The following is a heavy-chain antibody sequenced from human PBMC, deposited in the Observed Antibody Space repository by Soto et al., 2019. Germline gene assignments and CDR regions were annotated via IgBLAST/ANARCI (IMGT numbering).Heavy chain of an antibody. CDR1: GYTFTSYD. J-gene: IGHJ6*02. CDR3: ARGSIAAADIYYYYGMDV. Sequence: ASVKVSCKASGYTFTSYDINWVRQATGQGLEWMGWMNPNSGNTGYAQKFQGRVTMTRNTSISTAYMELSSLRSEDTAVYYCARGSIAAADIYYYYGMDVWGQGTTVTVSS. CDR2: MNPNSGNT. D-gene: IGHD6-13*01. V-gene: IGHV1-8*01.